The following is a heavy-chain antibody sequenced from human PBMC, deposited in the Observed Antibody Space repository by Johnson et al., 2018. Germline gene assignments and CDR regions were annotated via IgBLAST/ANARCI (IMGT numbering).Heavy chain of an antibody. D-gene: IGHD3-22*01. J-gene: IGHJ3*02. V-gene: IGHV3-13*01. CDR3: ASSTYYYDSSGYFPSAAFDI. CDR2: IGTAGDT. Sequence: VQLVESGGGLVQPGGSLRLCCAASGFTFSSYDMHWVRQATGKGLEWVSAIGTAGDTYYPGSVKGRFTISRENAKNSLYLKMNSLRAGDTAVYYCASSTYYYDSSGYFPSAAFDIWGQGTMVTVAS. CDR1: GFTFSSYD.